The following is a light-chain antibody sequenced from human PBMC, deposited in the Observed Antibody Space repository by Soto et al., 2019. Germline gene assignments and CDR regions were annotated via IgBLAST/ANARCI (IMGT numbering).Light chain of an antibody. Sequence: ESVLTQSPCTLSLSPGERATLYCRASQSVSSSYLAWYQQKPGQAPRLLIYGASSRATGVPDRFSGSGPGTDFTLTISGLEPEDFALYYCQQYGSSLWTFGQGTKVNIK. V-gene: IGKV3-20*01. J-gene: IGKJ1*01. CDR2: GAS. CDR3: QQYGSSLWT. CDR1: QSVSSSY.